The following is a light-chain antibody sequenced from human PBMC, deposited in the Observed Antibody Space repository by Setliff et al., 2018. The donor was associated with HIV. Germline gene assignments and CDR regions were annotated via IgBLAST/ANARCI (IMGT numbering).Light chain of an antibody. J-gene: IGKJ5*01. CDR2: KAS. Sequence: DIQMTQSPSTLSASVGDRVTITCRASQSISSWLAWYQQKPGKAPKLLIYKASSLESGVPSRFSGSGSGTEFTLTISSLQPDDFATYYCQQYNSYPYTFGQGTRLEIK. CDR3: QQYNSYPYT. V-gene: IGKV1-5*03. CDR1: QSISSW.